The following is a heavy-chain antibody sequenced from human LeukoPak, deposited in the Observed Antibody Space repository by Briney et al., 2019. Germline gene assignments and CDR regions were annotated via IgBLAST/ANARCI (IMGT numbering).Heavy chain of an antibody. V-gene: IGHV3-23*01. D-gene: IGHD2-2*01. CDR2: ISISGDIT. CDR1: GFTFSSYA. CDR3: AKARSVVVAAAIDY. J-gene: IGHJ4*02. Sequence: PGGSLRLCCAASGFTFSSYAMSWVRQAPGKGLEWVSVISISGDITYYADSVKGRFTISRDNSKNTLYLQMNSLRAEDTAVYYCAKARSVVVAAAIDYWGQGTLVTVSS.